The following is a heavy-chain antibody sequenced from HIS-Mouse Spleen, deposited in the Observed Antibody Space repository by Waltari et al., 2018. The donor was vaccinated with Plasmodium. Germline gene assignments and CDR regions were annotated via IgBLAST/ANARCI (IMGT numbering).Heavy chain of an antibody. CDR3: ARSPRYSSSWYFGYFQH. CDR1: GGSFSGYY. Sequence: QVQLQQWGAGLLKPSETMSLTCAVSGGSFSGYYWSWIRQPQGQGLEWIGEINHSGSTNYNPSLKSRVTISVDTSKNQFSLKLSSVTAADTAVYYCARSPRYSSSWYFGYFQHWGQGTLVTVSS. CDR2: INHSGST. V-gene: IGHV4-34*01. D-gene: IGHD6-13*01. J-gene: IGHJ1*01.